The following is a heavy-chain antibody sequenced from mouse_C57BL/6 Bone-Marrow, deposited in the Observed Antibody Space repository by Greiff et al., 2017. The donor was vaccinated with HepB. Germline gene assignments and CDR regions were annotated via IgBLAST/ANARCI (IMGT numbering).Heavy chain of an antibody. CDR1: GFTFSSYA. CDR3: ARGDYYGSSPAWFAY. Sequence: EVQLVESGGGLVKPGGSLKLSCAASGFTFSSYAMSWVRQTPEKRLEWVATISDGGSYTYYPDNVKGRVTISRDNAKNNLYLQMSHLKSEETAMYYCARGDYYGSSPAWFAYWGQGTLVTVSA. V-gene: IGHV5-4*01. J-gene: IGHJ3*01. CDR2: ISDGGSYT. D-gene: IGHD1-1*01.